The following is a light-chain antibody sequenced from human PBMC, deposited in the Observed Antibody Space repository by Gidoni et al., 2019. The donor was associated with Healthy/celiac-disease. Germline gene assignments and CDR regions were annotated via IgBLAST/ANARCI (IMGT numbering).Light chain of an antibody. V-gene: IGLV2-14*01. CDR1: SRDGGGYNY. Sequence: QSALTQPASGSGSPGKSITISCTGTSRDGGGYNYVSWYQQHPGKAPKLMIYEVSNRPSGVSNRFPGSQSGNTAFLTNSGLQAEDEADYYCSSYTSSSTEVFGTGTKVTVL. J-gene: IGLJ1*01. CDR3: SSYTSSSTEV. CDR2: EVS.